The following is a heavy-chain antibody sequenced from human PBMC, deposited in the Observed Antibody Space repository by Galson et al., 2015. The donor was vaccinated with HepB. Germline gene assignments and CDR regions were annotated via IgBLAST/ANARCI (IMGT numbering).Heavy chain of an antibody. CDR3: AGYRFGEPIPVDY. V-gene: IGHV3-48*01. Sequence: SLRLSCAASGFTFSSYSMNWVRQAPGKGLEWVSYISSSSSTIYYADSVKGRFTISRDNAKNSLYLQMNSLRAEDTAVYYCAGYRFGEPIPVDYWGQGTLVTVSS. J-gene: IGHJ4*02. CDR2: ISSSSSTI. CDR1: GFTFSSYS. D-gene: IGHD3-10*01.